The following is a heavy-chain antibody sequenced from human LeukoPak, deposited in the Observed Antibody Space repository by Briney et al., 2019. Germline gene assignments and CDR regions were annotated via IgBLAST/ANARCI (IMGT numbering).Heavy chain of an antibody. Sequence: PSETLSLTCTVSGGSISSYFWNWIRQPPGKGLEWNGYIYYSGITNYNPSLKSRVTISVDTSKNQFSLKLTSVTAADTAVYYCARGTAAALEYWGQGTLVTVSS. V-gene: IGHV4-59*08. CDR3: ARGTAAALEY. CDR1: GGSISSYF. D-gene: IGHD6-13*01. J-gene: IGHJ4*02. CDR2: IYYSGIT.